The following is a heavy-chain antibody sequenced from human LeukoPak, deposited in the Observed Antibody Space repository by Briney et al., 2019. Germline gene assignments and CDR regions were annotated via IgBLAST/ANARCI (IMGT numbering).Heavy chain of an antibody. CDR3: ARDTRGGGSFD. V-gene: IGHV3-7*01. CDR2: IKQDGSEK. J-gene: IGHJ4*02. Sequence: PGGSLRLSCVAPGITFSSYWMSWVRQGPGKGLEWVANIKQDGSEKYYVDSVKGRFTISRDNAKNSLYLQMNSLRAEDTAVYYCARDTRGGGSFDWGQGTLVTVSS. CDR1: GITFSSYW. D-gene: IGHD2-15*01.